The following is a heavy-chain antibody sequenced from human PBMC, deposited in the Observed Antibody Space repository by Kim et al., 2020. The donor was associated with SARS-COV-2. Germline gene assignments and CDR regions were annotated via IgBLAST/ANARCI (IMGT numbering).Heavy chain of an antibody. J-gene: IGHJ3*02. CDR2: TSHSGST. CDR3: ATAASDAFDI. D-gene: IGHD5-18*01. Sequence: SETLSLTCTVSGGSISSEDYYWSWIRQPPGKGLEWIGYTSHSGSTYYNPSLKSRITISTDTSKNHFSLTLTSVTTADTAVYYCATAASDAFDIWGQGTMV. CDR1: GGSISSEDYY. V-gene: IGHV4-30-4*01.